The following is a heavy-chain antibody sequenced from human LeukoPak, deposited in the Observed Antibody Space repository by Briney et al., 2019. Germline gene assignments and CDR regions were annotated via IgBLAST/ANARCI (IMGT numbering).Heavy chain of an antibody. CDR2: IKQDGSVE. CDR3: ARDPVAAPYFDY. J-gene: IGHJ4*02. V-gene: IGHV3-7*01. D-gene: IGHD6-6*01. Sequence: GGSLRLSCAASGFTFSNYLMNWVRQAPGKGLEWVATIKQDGSVENYAGSVKGRFTVSRDNARNSLYLQMSSLRAEDTALYYCARDPVAAPYFDYWGQGVLVTVSS. CDR1: GFTFSNYL.